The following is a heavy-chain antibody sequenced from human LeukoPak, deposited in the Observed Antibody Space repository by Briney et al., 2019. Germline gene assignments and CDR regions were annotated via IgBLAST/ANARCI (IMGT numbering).Heavy chain of an antibody. V-gene: IGHV1-2*02. CDR2: INPNSGGT. J-gene: IGHJ4*02. Sequence: ASVKVSCKASGHTFTGYYMHWVRQAPGQGLEWMGWINPNSGGTNYAQKFQGRVTMTRDTSISTAYMELSRLRSDDTAVYYCARISPASAGYWGQGTLVTVSS. CDR1: GHTFTGYY. CDR3: ARISPASAGY.